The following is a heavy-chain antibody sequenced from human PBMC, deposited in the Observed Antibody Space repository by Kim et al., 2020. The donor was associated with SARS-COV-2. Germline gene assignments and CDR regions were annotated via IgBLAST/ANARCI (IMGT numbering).Heavy chain of an antibody. CDR1: GYTFTGYY. V-gene: IGHV1-2*06. Sequence: ASVKVSCKASGYTFTGYYMHWVRQAPGQGLEWMGRINPNSGGTNYAQKFQGRVTMTRDTSISTAYMELSRLRSDDTAVYYCARLLRGVGGWYVGFDYWGQGTLVTVSS. J-gene: IGHJ4*02. D-gene: IGHD6-19*01. CDR3: ARLLRGVGGWYVGFDY. CDR2: INPNSGGT.